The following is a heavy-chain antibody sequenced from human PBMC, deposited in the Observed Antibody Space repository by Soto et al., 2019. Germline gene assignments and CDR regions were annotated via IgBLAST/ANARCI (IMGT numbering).Heavy chain of an antibody. Sequence: GASVKVSCKASGYSFSSYGITWVRQAPGQGLEWLGWISPYNDDTKYAQRLRGRVTMTTDTSTRTAYMDIRGLRSDDTAIYYCARGGYYDSSGARNYHYYGMDVWGQGTTVTVSS. D-gene: IGHD3-22*01. CDR2: ISPYNDDT. V-gene: IGHV1-18*01. CDR3: ARGGYYDSSGARNYHYYGMDV. CDR1: GYSFSSYG. J-gene: IGHJ6*02.